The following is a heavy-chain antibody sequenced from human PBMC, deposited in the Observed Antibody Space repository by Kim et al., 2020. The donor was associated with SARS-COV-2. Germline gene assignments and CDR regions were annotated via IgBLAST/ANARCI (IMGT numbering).Heavy chain of an antibody. D-gene: IGHD3-10*01. CDR3: ARGLYGFRYYYGSGSYPL. J-gene: IGHJ4*02. Sequence: ASVKVSCKASGYTFTSYDINWVRQATGQGLEWMGWMNPNSGNTGYAQKFQGRVTMTRNTSISTAYMELSSLRSEDTAVYYCARGLYGFRYYYGSGSYPLWGQGTLVTVSS. CDR2: MNPNSGNT. V-gene: IGHV1-8*01. CDR1: GYTFTSYD.